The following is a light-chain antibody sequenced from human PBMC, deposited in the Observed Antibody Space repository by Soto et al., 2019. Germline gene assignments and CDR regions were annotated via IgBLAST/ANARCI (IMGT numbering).Light chain of an antibody. J-gene: IGKJ1*01. Sequence: EIVLTQSPATLSLSPGERATLSCRASQSVSSYLAWYQQKPGQSPRLLIYDASSRATGIPARFIGSGSGTDFTLTISRLEPEYFAVYYCQNYLDSPWAFGQGTKVDIK. CDR3: QNYLDSPWA. CDR2: DAS. V-gene: IGKV3-11*01. CDR1: QSVSSY.